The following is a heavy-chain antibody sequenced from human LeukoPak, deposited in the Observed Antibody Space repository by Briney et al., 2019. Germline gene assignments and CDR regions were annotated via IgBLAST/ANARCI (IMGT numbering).Heavy chain of an antibody. CDR3: ARHASWFNP. CDR2: IYHTGST. Sequence: SETLSLTCTVSGYSITTGYYWGWIRQPPGKGLEWIGTIYHTGSTYYNPSLKSRVTVSIDMSKNQFSLNLSSVTAADTAIYYCARHASWFNPWGQGTLVTVSS. CDR1: GYSITTGYY. V-gene: IGHV4-38-2*02. J-gene: IGHJ5*02.